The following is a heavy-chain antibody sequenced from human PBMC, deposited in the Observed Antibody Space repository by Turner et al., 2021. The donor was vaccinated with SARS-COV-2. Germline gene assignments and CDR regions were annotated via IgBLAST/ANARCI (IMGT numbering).Heavy chain of an antibody. Sequence: QVQLVQSGAEVKKPGASVKVSCKASGYTFTGYYMHWARQAPGQVLEWMGWINPNSGGTNYAQKFQGRVTMTRDTSISTAYMDLSRLRSDDTAVYYCAREGAPVSSSSRVWFDPWGQGTLVTVSS. D-gene: IGHD6-6*01. V-gene: IGHV1-2*02. CDR2: INPNSGGT. J-gene: IGHJ5*02. CDR3: AREGAPVSSSSRVWFDP. CDR1: GYTFTGYY.